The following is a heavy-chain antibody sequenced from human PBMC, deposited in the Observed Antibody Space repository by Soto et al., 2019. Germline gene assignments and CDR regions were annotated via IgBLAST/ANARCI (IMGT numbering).Heavy chain of an antibody. V-gene: IGHV3-7*04. J-gene: IGHJ6*02. CDR2: IKQDGSEK. Sequence: ESGGGLVQPGGSLRLSCAASGFSCSSYWMSWVRQAPGKGLEWVANIKQDGSEKYYVDSVKGRFTISRDNAKNSLYLQMNSLRAEDTAVYYCAREGNSFAFFDVWGQGTTVTVSS. D-gene: IGHD3-16*01. CDR3: AREGNSFAFFDV. CDR1: GFSCSSYW.